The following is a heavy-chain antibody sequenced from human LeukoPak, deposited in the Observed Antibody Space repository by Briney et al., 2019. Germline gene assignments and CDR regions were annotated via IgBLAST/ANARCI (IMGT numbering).Heavy chain of an antibody. CDR2: ISSSGSTI. D-gene: IGHD3-10*02. J-gene: IGHJ6*04. CDR3: AELSITMIGGV. V-gene: IGHV3-48*03. CDR1: GFTFSSYE. Sequence: GGSLRLSCAAPGFTFSSYEMNWVRQAPGKGLEWVSYISSSGSTIYYADSVKGRFTISRDNAKNSLYLQMNSLRAEDTAVYYCAELSITMIGGVWGKGTTVTISS.